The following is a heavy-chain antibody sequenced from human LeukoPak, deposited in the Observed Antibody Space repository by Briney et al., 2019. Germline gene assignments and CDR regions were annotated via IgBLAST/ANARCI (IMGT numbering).Heavy chain of an antibody. Sequence: SVKVSCKASGGTFSSYAISWVRQAPGQGLEWMGGIIPIFGTANYAQKFQGRVTITADESTSTAYMELSSLRSEDTAVYYCARDLYSSSWYGYFQHWGQGTLVTVSS. V-gene: IGHV1-69*13. J-gene: IGHJ1*01. CDR3: ARDLYSSSWYGYFQH. CDR1: GGTFSSYA. D-gene: IGHD6-13*01. CDR2: IIPIFGTA.